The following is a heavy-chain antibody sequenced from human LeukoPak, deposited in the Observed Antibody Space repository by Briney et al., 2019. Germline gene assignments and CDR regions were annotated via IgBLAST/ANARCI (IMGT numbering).Heavy chain of an antibody. Sequence: GGSLRLSCAASGFTFSSYWMNWARQAPGKGLEWVASINHNGNVNYYVDSVKGRFTISRDNAKNSLYLQMSNLRAEDTAVYYCVRDLGGRSGHWGQGTLVTVSS. V-gene: IGHV3-7*03. CDR1: GFTFSSYW. CDR2: INHNGNVN. CDR3: VRDLGGRSGH. J-gene: IGHJ4*02. D-gene: IGHD1-26*01.